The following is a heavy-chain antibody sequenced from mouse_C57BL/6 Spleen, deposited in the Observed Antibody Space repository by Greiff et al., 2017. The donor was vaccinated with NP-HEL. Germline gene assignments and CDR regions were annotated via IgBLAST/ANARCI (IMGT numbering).Heavy chain of an antibody. D-gene: IGHD2-3*01. CDR1: GYAFTNYL. J-gene: IGHJ4*01. Sequence: VQLVESGAELVRPGTSVKVSCKASGYAFTNYLIEWVKQRPGQGLEWIGVINPGSGGTNYNEKFKGTATLSADKSTSTAYMQLSSLTSEDSAVYFCARERDGLYAMDYWGQGTSVTVSS. CDR2: INPGSGGT. V-gene: IGHV1-54*01. CDR3: ARERDGLYAMDY.